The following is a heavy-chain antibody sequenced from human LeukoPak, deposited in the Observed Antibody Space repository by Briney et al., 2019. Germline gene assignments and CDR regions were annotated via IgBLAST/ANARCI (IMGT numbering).Heavy chain of an antibody. CDR1: GGTFNSYA. Sequence: SVKVACKAYGGTFNSYAVSWVRQAPGQGLEWMGGIIPIFGTANYAQKFQGRVTITTDDSTTTAYMALSSLRSDDTAVYYCARVPPPTFCSSTSCYTATGYMDVWGKGTTVTVSS. D-gene: IGHD2-2*02. J-gene: IGHJ6*03. V-gene: IGHV1-69*05. CDR2: IIPIFGTA. CDR3: ARVPPPTFCSSTSCYTATGYMDV.